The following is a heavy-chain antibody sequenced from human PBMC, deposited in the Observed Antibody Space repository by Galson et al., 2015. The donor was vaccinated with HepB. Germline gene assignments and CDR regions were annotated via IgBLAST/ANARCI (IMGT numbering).Heavy chain of an antibody. CDR3: TTGAGSFDT. V-gene: IGHV3-15*01. CDR2: VKSKAAGETT. Sequence: SLRLSCAASGATFYDAWMRWVRQAPGKGLEWVGRVKSKAAGETTDYAAPVKGRFTVSRDDSKKMVYLQMNSLEVEDTAMYYCTTGAGSFDTWGQGTMVTVSS. D-gene: IGHD6-19*01. J-gene: IGHJ3*02. CDR1: GATFYDAW.